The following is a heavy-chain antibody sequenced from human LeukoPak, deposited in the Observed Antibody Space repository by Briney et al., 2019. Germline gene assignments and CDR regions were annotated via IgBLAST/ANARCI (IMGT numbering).Heavy chain of an antibody. CDR3: AKGMIVVVTYGMDV. D-gene: IGHD3-22*01. J-gene: IGHJ6*02. CDR1: GFTFDDYA. V-gene: IGHV3-9*01. CDR2: ISWNSGSI. Sequence: GRSLRLSCAASGFTFDDYAMHWVRQAPGKGLEWVSGISWNSGSIGYADSVKGRFTISRDNAKNSLYLQMNSLRAEDTALYYCAKGMIVVVTYGMDVWGQGTTVTVSS.